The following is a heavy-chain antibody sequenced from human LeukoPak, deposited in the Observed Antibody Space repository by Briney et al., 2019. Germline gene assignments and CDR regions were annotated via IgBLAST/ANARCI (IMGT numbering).Heavy chain of an antibody. Sequence: GGSLRLSCAASGFPFNSFFLNWVRLTPGRELEWVACISQDGSETFYMDSVRGRFIISRDNTKNTLYLQMNSLRAEDTAVYYCARTKQTIFGVVSHFDYWGQGTLVTVSS. CDR3: ARTKQTIFGVVSHFDY. J-gene: IGHJ4*02. D-gene: IGHD3-3*01. CDR2: ISQDGSET. CDR1: GFPFNSFF. V-gene: IGHV3-7*01.